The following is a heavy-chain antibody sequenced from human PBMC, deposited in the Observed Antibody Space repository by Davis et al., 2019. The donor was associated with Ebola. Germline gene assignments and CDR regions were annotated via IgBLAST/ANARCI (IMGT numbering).Heavy chain of an antibody. CDR3: ARGAGYSSSWQDY. D-gene: IGHD6-13*01. CDR2: IRSKANSYAT. CDR1: GFTFSGSA. V-gene: IGHV3-73*01. J-gene: IGHJ4*02. Sequence: GGSLRLSCAASGFTFSGSAMHWVRQASGKGLEWVGRIRSKANSYATAYAASVKGRFTISRDDSKNTAYLQMNSLRAEDTAVYYCARGAGYSSSWQDYWGQGTLVTVSS.